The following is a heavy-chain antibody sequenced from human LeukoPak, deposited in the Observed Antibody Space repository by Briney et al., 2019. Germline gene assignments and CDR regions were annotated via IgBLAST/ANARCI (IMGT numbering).Heavy chain of an antibody. CDR3: ARDLLLWFGEKGAFDI. Sequence: SGPTLVKPSAALSLTCTVSGGSLSSYSWSWIRQPPGKALEWIGYIYYSGSTNYTPSLKSRVTISVDTSKNQFSLKLSSVTAADTAVYYCARDLLLWFGEKGAFDIWGQGTMVTVSS. CDR2: IYYSGST. CDR1: GGSLSSYS. D-gene: IGHD3-10*01. J-gene: IGHJ3*02. V-gene: IGHV4-59*01.